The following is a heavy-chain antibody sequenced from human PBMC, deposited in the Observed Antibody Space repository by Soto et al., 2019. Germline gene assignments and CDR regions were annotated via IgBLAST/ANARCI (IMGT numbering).Heavy chain of an antibody. CDR3: ARHAQQLVTTPCAFDI. J-gene: IGHJ3*02. D-gene: IGHD6-13*01. V-gene: IGHV4-39*01. Sequence: SETLSLTCTVSGGSISSSSYYWGWIRQPPGKGLEWIGSIYYSGSTYYNPSLKSRVTISVDTSKNQFSLKLSSVTAADTAVYYCARHAQQLVTTPCAFDIWGQGTMVTVSS. CDR2: IYYSGST. CDR1: GGSISSSSYY.